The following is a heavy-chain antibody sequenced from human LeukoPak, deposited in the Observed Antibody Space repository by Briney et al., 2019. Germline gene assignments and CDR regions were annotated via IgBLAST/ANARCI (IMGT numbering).Heavy chain of an antibody. CDR2: IYYSGST. CDR1: GVSISSYY. J-gene: IGHJ3*02. Sequence: SETLSLTCTVSGVSISSYYWSWIRQPPGKGLEWIGYIYYSGSTNYNPSLKSRVTISVDTSKNQFSLKLSSVTAADTAVYYCARATSVRVGGKPAAFDIWGQGTMVTVSS. D-gene: IGHD3-10*01. CDR3: ARATSVRVGGKPAAFDI. V-gene: IGHV4-59*01.